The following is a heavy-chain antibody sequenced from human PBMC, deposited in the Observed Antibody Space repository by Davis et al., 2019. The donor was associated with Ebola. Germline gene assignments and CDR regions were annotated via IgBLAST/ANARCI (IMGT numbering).Heavy chain of an antibody. Sequence: PGGSLRLSCAASGFTFSAYYMSWVRQPPGKGLEWISCINHSGDSIFYADFVKGRFTMSRDNAKNFLYLQLSSLRADDTAMYYCARNSAPPDYWGQGALVTVSS. CDR3: ARNSAPPDY. D-gene: IGHD6-6*01. CDR2: INHSGDSI. V-gene: IGHV3-11*01. J-gene: IGHJ4*02. CDR1: GFTFSAYY.